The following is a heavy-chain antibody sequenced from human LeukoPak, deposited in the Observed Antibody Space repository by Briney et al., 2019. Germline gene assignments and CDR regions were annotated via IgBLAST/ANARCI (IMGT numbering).Heavy chain of an antibody. J-gene: IGHJ1*01. D-gene: IGHD6-13*01. CDR3: ARGLYSSSWYFQE. CDR2: IYYSGTT. CDR1: GDSVSSDSYY. V-gene: IGHV4-61*03. Sequence: SETLSLTCTVSGDSVSSDSYYWSWIRQPPXKGLEWIAYIYYSGTTKYNPSLKSRVTIAVDTSKNHFSLKLSSVTAADTAVYYCARGLYSSSWYFQEWGQGTLVTVSS.